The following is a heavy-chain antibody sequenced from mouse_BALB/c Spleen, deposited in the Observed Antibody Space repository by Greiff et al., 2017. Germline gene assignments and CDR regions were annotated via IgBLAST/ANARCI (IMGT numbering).Heavy chain of an antibody. CDR1: GFTFNTYA. CDR2: IRSKSNNYAT. V-gene: IGHV10-1*02. J-gene: IGHJ4*01. CDR3: VRQDYYGYDAMDY. Sequence: DVHLVESGGGLVQPKGSLKLSCAASGFTFNTYAMNWVRQAPGKGLEWVARIRSKSNNYATYYADSVKDRFTISRDDSQSMLYLQMNNLKTEDTAMYYCVRQDYYGYDAMDYWGQGTSGTVSS. D-gene: IGHD1-2*01.